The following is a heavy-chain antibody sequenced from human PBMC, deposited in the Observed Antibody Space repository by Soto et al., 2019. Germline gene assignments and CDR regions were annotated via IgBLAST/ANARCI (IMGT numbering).Heavy chain of an antibody. V-gene: IGHV1-8*01. J-gene: IGHJ6*02. CDR1: GYTFTSYD. D-gene: IGHD1-26*01. CDR3: ARSGPVPRRVLYYYYGMDV. Sequence: QVQLVQSGAEVKKPGASVKVSCKASGYTFTSYDINWVRQATGQGLEWMGWMNPNSGNTGYAQKFQGRVTMTRNTSISTAYMELSSLRSEDTAVYYCARSGPVPRRVLYYYYGMDVWGQGTTVTVSS. CDR2: MNPNSGNT.